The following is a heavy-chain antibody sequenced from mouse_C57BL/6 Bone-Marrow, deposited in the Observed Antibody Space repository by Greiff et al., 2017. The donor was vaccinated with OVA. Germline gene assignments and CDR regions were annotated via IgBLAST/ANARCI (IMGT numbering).Heavy chain of an antibody. J-gene: IGHJ4*01. Sequence: DVKLVESGGGLVQPGGSLKLPCAASGFTFSDFYMYWIRQTPEKRLEWVAYISNGGGSTYYPDTMKCQFTISRDNAKNTLYLQMSRLKSEDTAMYYCARLDAMDYWGQGTTVTVSS. CDR1: GFTFSDFY. V-gene: IGHV5-12*01. CDR2: ISNGGGST. CDR3: ARLDAMDY.